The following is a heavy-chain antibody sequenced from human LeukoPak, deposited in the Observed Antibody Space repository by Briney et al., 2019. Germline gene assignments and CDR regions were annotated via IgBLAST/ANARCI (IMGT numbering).Heavy chain of an antibody. V-gene: IGHV4-61*02. CDR1: GGSISSGSYY. D-gene: IGHD3-10*01. CDR2: IYTSGST. J-gene: IGHJ3*02. CDR3: ARLGVGSGSLGAFDI. Sequence: SQTLSLTCTVSGGSISSGSYYWSWIRQPAGKGLEWIGRIYTSGSTNYNPSLKSRVTISVDTSKNQFSLKLSSVTAADTAVYYCARLGVGSGSLGAFDIWGQGTMVTVSS.